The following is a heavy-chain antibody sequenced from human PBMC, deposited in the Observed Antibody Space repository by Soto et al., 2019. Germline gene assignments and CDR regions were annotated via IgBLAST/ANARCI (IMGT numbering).Heavy chain of an antibody. J-gene: IGHJ6*02. Sequence: SVKVSCKASGGTFGNYAVSWVRQAPGQGLEWMGGIIPMFETVNYAQRFQGRLTIAADESTSTAYMELTSLTSADTAIYFCARGLRTGNYGMDVWGQGTTVAVSS. CDR3: ARGLRTGNYGMDV. CDR2: IIPMFETV. V-gene: IGHV1-69*13. D-gene: IGHD2-15*01. CDR1: GGTFGNYA.